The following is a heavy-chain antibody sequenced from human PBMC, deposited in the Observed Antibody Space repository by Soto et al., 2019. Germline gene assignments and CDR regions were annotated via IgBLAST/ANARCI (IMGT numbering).Heavy chain of an antibody. Sequence: ASVKVSCKASGYTFTSYGISWVRQAPGQGLEWMGWISAYNGNANYAQKLQGRVTMTTDTSTSTAYMELRSLRSDDTAVYYCARDGSGDYPNWFDPWGQGTLVTVSS. CDR1: GYTFTSYG. CDR3: ARDGSGDYPNWFDP. CDR2: ISAYNGNA. J-gene: IGHJ5*02. D-gene: IGHD4-17*01. V-gene: IGHV1-18*01.